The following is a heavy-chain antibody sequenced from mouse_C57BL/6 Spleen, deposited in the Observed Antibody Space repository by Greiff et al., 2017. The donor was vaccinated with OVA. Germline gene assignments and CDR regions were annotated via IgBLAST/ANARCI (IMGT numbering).Heavy chain of an antibody. D-gene: IGHD1-1*01. CDR1: GYTFTDYE. Sequence: QVQLQQSGAELVRPGASVTLSCKASGYTFTDYEMHWVQQTPVHGLEWIGAIDPETGGTAYNQKFKGKAILTADKSSSTAYMELRSLTSEDSAVYYCKDTTVGATRYFDVWGTGTTVTVSS. CDR3: KDTTVGATRYFDV. J-gene: IGHJ1*03. V-gene: IGHV1-15*01. CDR2: IDPETGGT.